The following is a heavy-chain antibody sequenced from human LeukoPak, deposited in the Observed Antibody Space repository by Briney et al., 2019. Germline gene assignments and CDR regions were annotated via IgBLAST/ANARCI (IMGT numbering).Heavy chain of an antibody. V-gene: IGHV3-7*03. CDR3: ARFPRDPWRFDY. J-gene: IGHJ4*02. D-gene: IGHD5-12*01. Sequence: GGSLRLSCAASGFTLSTYWMSWVRQAPGKGLEWLANIKQDGSEKYYVDSVKGRFTISRDNVENSLDLQMNGLRAEDTAVYYCARFPRDPWRFDYWGQGTLVTVSS. CDR1: GFTLSTYW. CDR2: IKQDGSEK.